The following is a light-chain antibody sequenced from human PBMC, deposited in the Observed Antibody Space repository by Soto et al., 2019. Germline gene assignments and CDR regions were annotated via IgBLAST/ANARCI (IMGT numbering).Light chain of an antibody. CDR2: GAS. CDR1: QSVSNT. J-gene: IGKJ1*01. V-gene: IGKV3-15*01. CDR3: QQYNNWPRT. Sequence: EIVLTQSPGTLSLSPGERATLSCRASQSVSNTYLAWYQHKPGQAPRLLIYGASTRATGIPARFSGSGSGTEFTLTISSLQSEDFAVYYCQQYNNWPRTFGQGTKVEIK.